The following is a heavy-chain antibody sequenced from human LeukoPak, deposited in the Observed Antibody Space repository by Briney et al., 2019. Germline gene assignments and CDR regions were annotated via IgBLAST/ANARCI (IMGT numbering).Heavy chain of an antibody. Sequence: GGSLRLSCAASGFTFSSYAMSWVRQVPGKGLEWVSGISGSGDRTYYADSVKGRFTISRDNSKNTLYLQMNSLRAEDTAVYYCATYGDVIVWGVITWYFDLWGRGTLVTVSS. D-gene: IGHD3-10*01. CDR2: ISGSGDRT. V-gene: IGHV3-23*01. CDR1: GFTFSSYA. J-gene: IGHJ2*01. CDR3: ATYGDVIVWGVITWYFDL.